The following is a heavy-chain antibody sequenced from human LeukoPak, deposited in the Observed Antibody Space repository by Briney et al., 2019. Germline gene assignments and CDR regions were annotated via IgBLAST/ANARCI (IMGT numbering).Heavy chain of an antibody. CDR3: AREENSGWAFDI. J-gene: IGHJ3*02. CDR1: GDSVRSSRYY. Sequence: SETLSLTCTASGDSVRSSRYYWVWIRQPPGKGLEWIGHIHYSGTTYYNPSLKSRLTISVDTSENQFSLKLTSVTAADTAVYYCAREENSGWAFDIWGQGTMVTVSS. CDR2: IHYSGTT. V-gene: IGHV4-39*07. D-gene: IGHD5-12*01.